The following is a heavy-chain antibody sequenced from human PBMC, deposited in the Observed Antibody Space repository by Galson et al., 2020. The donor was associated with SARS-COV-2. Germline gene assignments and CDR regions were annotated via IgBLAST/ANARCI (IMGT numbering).Heavy chain of an antibody. CDR2: ISYDGSNK. CDR3: ASPRREYSSSSGSFDY. CDR1: GFTFSSYA. J-gene: IGHJ4*02. Sequence: LSLTCAASGFTFSSYAMHWVRQAPGKGLEWVAVISYDGSNKYYADSVKGRFTISRDNSKNTLYLQMNSLRAEDTAVYYCASPRREYSSSSGSFDYWGQGTLVTVSS. D-gene: IGHD6-6*01. V-gene: IGHV3-30*01.